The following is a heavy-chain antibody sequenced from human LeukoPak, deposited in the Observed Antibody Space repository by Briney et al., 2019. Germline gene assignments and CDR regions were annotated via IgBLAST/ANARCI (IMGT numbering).Heavy chain of an antibody. CDR2: ISSNSGSI. J-gene: IGHJ4*02. D-gene: IGHD6-6*01. Sequence: GGSLRLSCTVAGFTVSTNSMSWVRQPPGKGLEWVSCISSNSGSIGYADSVKGRFTISRDNAKNSLYLQMNSLRAEDMALYYCAKESGYSSSYDYWGQGTLVTVSS. V-gene: IGHV3-9*03. CDR1: GFTVSTNS. CDR3: AKESGYSSSYDY.